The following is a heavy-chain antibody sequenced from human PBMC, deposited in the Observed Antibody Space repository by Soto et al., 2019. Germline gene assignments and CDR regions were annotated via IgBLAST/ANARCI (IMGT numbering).Heavy chain of an antibody. CDR2: IYYSGST. CDR1: GGSISSGGYY. V-gene: IGHV4-31*03. J-gene: IGHJ5*02. Sequence: SETLSLTCTVSGGSISSGGYYWSWIRQHPGKGLEWIGYIYYSGSTYYNPSLKSRVTISVDTSKNQFSLKLSSVTAADTAVYYCARDPYYYGSGNLGFDPWGQGTLVTVSS. D-gene: IGHD3-10*01. CDR3: ARDPYYYGSGNLGFDP.